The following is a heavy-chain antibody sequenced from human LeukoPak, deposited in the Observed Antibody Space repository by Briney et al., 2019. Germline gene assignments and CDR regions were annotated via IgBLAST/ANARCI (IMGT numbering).Heavy chain of an antibody. CDR3: ARGRPFDP. CDR2: INHSGST. CDR1: GGSFSGYY. J-gene: IGHJ5*02. Sequence: SSETLSLTCTVCGGSFSGYYWSWIRQPPGKGLEWIGEINHSGSTNYNPSLKSRVTISVDTSKNQFSLKLSSVTAADTAVYYCARGRPFDPWGQGTLVTVSS. V-gene: IGHV4-34*01.